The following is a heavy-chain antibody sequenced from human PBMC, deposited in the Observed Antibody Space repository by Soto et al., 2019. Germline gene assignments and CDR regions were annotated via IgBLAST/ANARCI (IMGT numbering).Heavy chain of an antibody. J-gene: IGHJ1*01. CDR3: ARGAPGRDGYNLDFQH. CDR1: GFTFSTYA. D-gene: IGHD5-12*01. CDR2: ISSSSSFR. V-gene: IGHV3-21*01. Sequence: PGGSLRISGAVSGFTFSTYAMNWVRQAPGKGLEWVSSISSSSSFRYYADSVKGRFTISRDNAKNSLYLQMNSLRGEDTAVYYCARGAPGRDGYNLDFQHWGQGTLVTVSS.